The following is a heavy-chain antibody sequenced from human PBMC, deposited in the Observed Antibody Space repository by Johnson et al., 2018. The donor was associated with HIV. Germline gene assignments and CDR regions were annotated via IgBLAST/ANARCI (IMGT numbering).Heavy chain of an antibody. V-gene: IGHV3-30*04. CDR1: GFTLRSYA. J-gene: IGHJ3*02. D-gene: IGHD3-10*01. Sequence: VLLLESGGGVVQPGRSLRLSCAASGFTLRSYAMHWVRQAPGRGLEWVAVISYDGSNRNYADSVKGRFTISRDNSKNTLYLQMNSLRAEDTAVYFCARNRITMVQMTSHDVFDIWGQGTMVTV. CDR3: ARNRITMVQMTSHDVFDI. CDR2: ISYDGSNR.